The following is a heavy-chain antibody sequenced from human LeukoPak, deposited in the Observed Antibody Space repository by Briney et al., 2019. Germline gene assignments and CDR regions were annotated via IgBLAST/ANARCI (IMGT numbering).Heavy chain of an antibody. CDR1: GFTFTSYS. V-gene: IGHV3-21*01. J-gene: IGHJ4*02. CDR3: ATGRDDSSGYRHDIDY. Sequence: GGSLRLSCAASGFTFTSYSMNWVRQAPGKGLEWVSSISSSSSYIYYADSVKGRFTISRDNAKNSLYLQMNNLRAEDTAVYYCATGRDDSSGYRHDIDYWGQGTLVTVSS. CDR2: ISSSSSYI. D-gene: IGHD3-22*01.